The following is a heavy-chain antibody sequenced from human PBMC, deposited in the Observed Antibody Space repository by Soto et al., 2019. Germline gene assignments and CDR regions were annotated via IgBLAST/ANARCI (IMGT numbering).Heavy chain of an antibody. CDR3: ARVLYSSSSDYYYYGMDV. Sequence: HPGGSLRLSCAASGFTFSSYAMHWVRQAPGKGLEWVAVISYDGSNKYYADSVKGRVTISRDNSKNTLYLQMNSLRAEDTAVYYCARVLYSSSSDYYYYGMDVWGQGTTVTVSS. CDR2: ISYDGSNK. V-gene: IGHV3-30-3*01. CDR1: GFTFSSYA. J-gene: IGHJ6*02. D-gene: IGHD6-13*01.